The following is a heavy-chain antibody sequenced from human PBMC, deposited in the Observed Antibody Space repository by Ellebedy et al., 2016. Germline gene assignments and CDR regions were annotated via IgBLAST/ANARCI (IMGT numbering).Heavy chain of an antibody. J-gene: IGHJ6*03. CDR3: AREDKQWPDYYYYMDV. Sequence: ASVKVSXXASGYTFTSYGISWVRQAPGQGLEWMGWISAYNGNTNYAQKLQGRVTMTTDTSTSTAYMELRSLRSDDTAVYYCAREDKQWPDYYYYMDVWGKGTTVTVSS. CDR1: GYTFTSYG. V-gene: IGHV1-18*01. D-gene: IGHD6-19*01. CDR2: ISAYNGNT.